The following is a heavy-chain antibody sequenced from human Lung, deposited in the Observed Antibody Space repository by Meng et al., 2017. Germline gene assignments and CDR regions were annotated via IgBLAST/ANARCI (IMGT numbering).Heavy chain of an antibody. V-gene: IGHV4-4*02. Sequence: LQVSCSVRVRPLRTLSLTCAVPGVSISRSDGLSWVRQPPVKGLEWIGKIYHSGSTNYNPSLKSRVTISVDKSKNQFSLKLSSVPAADTAVYYCARRGLWLDPQNFDYWGQGTLVTVSS. CDR1: GVSISRSDG. D-gene: IGHD6-19*01. J-gene: IGHJ4*02. CDR3: ARRGLWLDPQNFDY. CDR2: IYHSGST.